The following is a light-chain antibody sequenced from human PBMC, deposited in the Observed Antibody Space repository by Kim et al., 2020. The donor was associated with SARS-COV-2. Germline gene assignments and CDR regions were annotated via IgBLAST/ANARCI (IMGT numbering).Light chain of an antibody. V-gene: IGLV3-21*04. CDR1: IVGGNG. CDR3: QAWNGNAVF. CDR2: SDT. Sequence: VAPGGTARITGGGNIVGGNGVHWYRQGPGQAPGVVMYSDTDRPSDIPERFSGSTSGNTATLTISSVEAGDEADYSCQAWNGNAVFFGGGTQLTVL. J-gene: IGLJ2*01.